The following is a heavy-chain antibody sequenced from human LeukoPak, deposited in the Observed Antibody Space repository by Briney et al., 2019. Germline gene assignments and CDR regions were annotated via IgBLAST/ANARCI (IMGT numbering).Heavy chain of an antibody. CDR3: ARGVVGAYYYMDV. Sequence: SVKVSCKASGGTLSSYAISWVRQAPGQGLEWMGGIIPIFGTANYAQKFQGRVTITADESTSTAYMELSSLRSEDTAVYYCARGVVGAYYYMDVWGKGTTVTVSS. CDR1: GGTLSSYA. D-gene: IGHD1-26*01. J-gene: IGHJ6*03. CDR2: IIPIFGTA. V-gene: IGHV1-69*13.